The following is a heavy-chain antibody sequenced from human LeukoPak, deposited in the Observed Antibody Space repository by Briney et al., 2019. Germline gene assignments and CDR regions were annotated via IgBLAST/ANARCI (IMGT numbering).Heavy chain of an antibody. Sequence: ASVKVSCKASSYTFTRYGISWVRQAPGQGLEWMGWISGYNGNTNYAQKFQGRVSMTADTSTSTAYMELRSLRSDDTAVYYCARSWYYDSPFDYWGQGTLVTASS. CDR1: SYTFTRYG. CDR2: ISGYNGNT. V-gene: IGHV1-18*01. J-gene: IGHJ4*02. D-gene: IGHD3-22*01. CDR3: ARSWYYDSPFDY.